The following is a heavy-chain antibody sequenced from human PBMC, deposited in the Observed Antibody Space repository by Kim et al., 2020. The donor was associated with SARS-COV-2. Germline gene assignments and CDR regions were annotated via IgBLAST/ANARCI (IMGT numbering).Heavy chain of an antibody. D-gene: IGHD3-9*01. CDR2: ISSSSSTI. V-gene: IGHV3-48*02. J-gene: IGHJ6*02. Sequence: GGSLRLSCAASGFTFSSYSMNWVRQAPGKGLEWVSYISSSSSTIYYADSVKGRFTISRDNAKNSLYLQMNSLRDEDTAVYYCATNGVFDWLFPNYYYYGMDVWGQRTTVTVSS. CDR3: ATNGVFDWLFPNYYYYGMDV. CDR1: GFTFSSYS.